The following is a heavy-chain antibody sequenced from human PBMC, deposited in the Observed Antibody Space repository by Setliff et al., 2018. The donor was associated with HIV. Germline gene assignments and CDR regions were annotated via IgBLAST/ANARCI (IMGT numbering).Heavy chain of an antibody. D-gene: IGHD1-26*01. Sequence: GGPLRLSCAASGFTFSSYGMHWVRQAPGKGLEWVAFIRYDGSNKYYADSVKGRFTISRDNSKNTLYLQMNSLRAEDTAVYYCAKGGALSGSYYRAFDIWGQGTMVTVSS. V-gene: IGHV3-30*02. CDR3: AKGGALSGSYYRAFDI. CDR1: GFTFSSYG. CDR2: IRYDGSNK. J-gene: IGHJ3*02.